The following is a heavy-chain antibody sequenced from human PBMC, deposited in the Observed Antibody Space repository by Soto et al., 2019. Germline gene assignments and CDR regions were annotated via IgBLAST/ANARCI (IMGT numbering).Heavy chain of an antibody. Sequence: PGGSLRLSCVVTGFTFDDYAMHWVRRAPGKGLEWVSAISGSGGTIYYADSVKGRFTISRDNAKNTLYLQMNSLRAEDTAVYYCAKVPRPYITVAVDYWGQGTLVTVSS. D-gene: IGHD4-17*01. V-gene: IGHV3-23*01. CDR3: AKVPRPYITVAVDY. J-gene: IGHJ4*02. CDR2: ISGSGGTI. CDR1: GFTFDDYA.